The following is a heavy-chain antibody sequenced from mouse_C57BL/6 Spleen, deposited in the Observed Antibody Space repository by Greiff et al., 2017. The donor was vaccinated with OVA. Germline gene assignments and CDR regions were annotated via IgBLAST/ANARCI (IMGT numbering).Heavy chain of an antibody. CDR3: ARRSPTVGYWYFDV. CDR1: GYTFTSYW. CDR2: IHPNSGST. J-gene: IGHJ1*03. D-gene: IGHD1-1*01. Sequence: VQLQQPGAELVKPGASVKLSCKASGYTFTSYWMHWVKQRPGQGLEWIGMIHPNSGSTNYNEKFKSKATLTVDKSSSTAYMQLSSLTSEDSAVYYCARRSPTVGYWYFDVWGTGTTVTVSS. V-gene: IGHV1-64*01.